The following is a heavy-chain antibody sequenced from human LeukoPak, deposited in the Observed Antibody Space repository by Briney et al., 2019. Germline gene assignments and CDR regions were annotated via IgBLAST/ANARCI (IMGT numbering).Heavy chain of an antibody. CDR3: ARDSNYGDYHYGMDV. D-gene: IGHD4-17*01. CDR2: INTNTGNP. J-gene: IGHJ6*02. CDR1: GYTFTSYY. V-gene: IGHV7-4-1*02. Sequence: ASVTVSCKASGYTFTSYYMHWVRQAPGQGLEWMGWINTNTGNPTYAQGFTGRFVFSLDTSVSTAYLQISSLKAEDTAVYYCARDSNYGDYHYGMDVWGQGTTVTVSS.